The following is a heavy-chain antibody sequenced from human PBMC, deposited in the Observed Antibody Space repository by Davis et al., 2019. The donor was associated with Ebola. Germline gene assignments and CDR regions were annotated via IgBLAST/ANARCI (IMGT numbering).Heavy chain of an antibody. J-gene: IGHJ6*02. CDR3: ARDRHEYDSSGYYYYYYYGMDV. CDR1: GYTFTSYY. CDR2: INPSGGST. Sequence: AASVKVSCKASGYTFTSYYMHWVRQAPGQGLEWMGIINPSGGSTSYAQKFQGRVTMTRDTSTSTVYMELSSLRSEDTAVYYCARDRHEYDSSGYYYYYYYGMDVWGQGTTVTVSS. D-gene: IGHD3-22*01. V-gene: IGHV1-46*01.